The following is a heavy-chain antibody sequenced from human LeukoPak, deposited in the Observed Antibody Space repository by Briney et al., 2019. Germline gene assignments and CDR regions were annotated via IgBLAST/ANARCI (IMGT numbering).Heavy chain of an antibody. J-gene: IGHJ4*02. CDR3: VASYGGYVLDY. D-gene: IGHD5-12*01. V-gene: IGHV4-59*01. CDR2: VFNNGGT. Sequence: SETLSLTCTVSGGSIGSYHWNWIRQPSGKGLEWIGIVFNNGGTKHNPSLKSRVAISVDTSKNQFALKLTSVTAADTAVYYCVASYGGYVLDYWGQGALVVVSS. CDR1: GGSIGSYH.